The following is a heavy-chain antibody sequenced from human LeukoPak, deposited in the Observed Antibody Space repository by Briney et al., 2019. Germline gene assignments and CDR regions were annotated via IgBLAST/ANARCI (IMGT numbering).Heavy chain of an antibody. CDR2: IYYSGST. CDR1: GGSISSYY. J-gene: IGHJ6*03. V-gene: IGHV4-59*01. Sequence: SETLSLTCTVSGGSISSYYWSWIRQPPGKGLEWIGYIYYSGSTNYNPSLRSRVTISVDTSKNQFSLKLSSVTAADTAVYYCARSYYYYMDVWGKGTTVTISS. CDR3: ARSYYYYMDV.